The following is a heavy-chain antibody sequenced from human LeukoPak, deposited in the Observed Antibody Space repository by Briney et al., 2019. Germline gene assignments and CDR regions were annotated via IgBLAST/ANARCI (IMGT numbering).Heavy chain of an antibody. J-gene: IGHJ4*02. CDR1: GLPIAEFA. Sequence: PGGSLRLSCVASGLPIAEFAMHWVRQAPGKGLEWVSLISGDGVSTFYADSVKGRFSISRDNSKNSLYLEMNSLRTEDAAMYYCAKESGKFDYWGQGTLVAVSS. V-gene: IGHV3-43*02. CDR2: ISGDGVST. CDR3: AKESGKFDY.